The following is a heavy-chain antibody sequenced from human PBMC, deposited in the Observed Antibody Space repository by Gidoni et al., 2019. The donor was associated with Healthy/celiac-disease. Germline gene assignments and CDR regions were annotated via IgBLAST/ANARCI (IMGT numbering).Heavy chain of an antibody. Sequence: EVQLVESGGGLVKPGGSLRLSCAASGFTFSNAWMSWVRQAPGKWLEWVGSIKSKTDGGPTDYAAPVKGRFTISRDDSKSTLYLQMNSLKTEDTAVYYCTTDGYCRGGSCYGIDYWGQGTLVTVSS. J-gene: IGHJ4*02. CDR2: IKSKTDGGPT. CDR3: TTDGYCRGGSCYGIDY. CDR1: GFTFSNAW. D-gene: IGHD2-15*01. V-gene: IGHV3-15*01.